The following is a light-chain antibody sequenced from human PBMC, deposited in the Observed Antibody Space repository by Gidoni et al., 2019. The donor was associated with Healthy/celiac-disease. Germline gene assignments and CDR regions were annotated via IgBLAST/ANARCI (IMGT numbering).Light chain of an antibody. CDR3: AAWDDSPEV. Sequence: QSVLTQPPSASGTPGQRVTISCSGISSNIGSNYVYWYQQRPGTAPKLLIYRNNQRPSGVPDRFSGSKSGTSASLAIGGLRSEDEADYYCAAWDDSPEVFGGGTKLTVL. CDR1: SSNIGSNY. CDR2: RNN. V-gene: IGLV1-47*01. J-gene: IGLJ2*01.